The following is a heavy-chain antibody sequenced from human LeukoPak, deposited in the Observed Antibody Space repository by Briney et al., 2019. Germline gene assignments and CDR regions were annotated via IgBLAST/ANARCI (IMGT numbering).Heavy chain of an antibody. D-gene: IGHD2-21*02. CDR1: GFTFSSYS. CDR3: ATAYCGGDCFYGPDY. V-gene: IGHV3-48*02. J-gene: IGHJ4*02. Sequence: GGSLRLSCAASGFTFSSYSMNWVRQAPGKGLEWVSYISSSSTIYYADSVKGRFTISRDNAKNSLYLQMNSLRDEDTAVYYCATAYCGGDCFYGPDYWGQGTLVTVSS. CDR2: ISSSSTI.